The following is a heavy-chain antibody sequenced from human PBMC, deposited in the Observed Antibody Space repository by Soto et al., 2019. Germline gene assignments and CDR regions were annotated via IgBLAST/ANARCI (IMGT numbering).Heavy chain of an antibody. J-gene: IGHJ4*02. CDR1: GFTFSSYG. V-gene: IGHV3-30*18. D-gene: IGHD2-15*01. Sequence: GGSLRLSCAASGFTFSSYGMHWVRQAPGKGLEWVAVISYDGSNKYYADSVKGRFTISRDNSKNTLYLQMNSLRAEDTAVYYCAKSFMDIVVVVAATIPQENYFDYWGQGTLVTVSS. CDR3: AKSFMDIVVVVAATIPQENYFDY. CDR2: ISYDGSNK.